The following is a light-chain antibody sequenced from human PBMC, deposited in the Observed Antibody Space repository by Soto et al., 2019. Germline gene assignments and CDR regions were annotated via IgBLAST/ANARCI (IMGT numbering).Light chain of an antibody. CDR1: QSVSSY. V-gene: IGKV3-11*01. Sequence: EIVLTQSPATLSLCPGDRATLSCRTSQSVSSYLAWYQQKPGQAPRLLIYDASNRATGIPARFSGSGSGTDFTLTISSLEPEDFAVYYGQQRSNWPPWTFGQGTKV. CDR2: DAS. J-gene: IGKJ1*01. CDR3: QQRSNWPPWT.